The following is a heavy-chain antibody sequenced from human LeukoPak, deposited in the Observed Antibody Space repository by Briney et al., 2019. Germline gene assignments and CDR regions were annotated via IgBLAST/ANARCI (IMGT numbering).Heavy chain of an antibody. CDR3: ARHESDFWSGYSPFDP. J-gene: IGHJ5*02. CDR1: GGSVSSGSYY. D-gene: IGHD3-3*01. V-gene: IGHV4-39*01. CDR2: IYYSGST. Sequence: SETLSLTCTVSGGSVSSGSYYWSWIRQPSGKGLEWIGSIYYSGSTYYNPSLKSRVTISVDTSKNQFSLKLSSVTAADTAVYYCARHESDFWSGYSPFDPWGQGTLVTVSS.